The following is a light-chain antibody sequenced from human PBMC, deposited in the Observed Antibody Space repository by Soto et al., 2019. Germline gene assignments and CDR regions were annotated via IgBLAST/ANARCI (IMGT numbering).Light chain of an antibody. CDR1: SSNIGGGYD. Sequence: QSVLTQPPSVSGAPGQRVTISCTGSSSNIGGGYDVHWYQQLPGTAPKLLIYGNSNRPSGVPYRFSGSKSGTSASLAITGLQDEDETDYYCRSYDSSLSGWVFGGGTKLTVL. CDR2: GNS. J-gene: IGLJ3*02. CDR3: RSYDSSLSGWV. V-gene: IGLV1-40*01.